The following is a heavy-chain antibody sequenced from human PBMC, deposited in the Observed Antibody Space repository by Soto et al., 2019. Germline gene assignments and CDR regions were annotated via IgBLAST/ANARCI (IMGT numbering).Heavy chain of an antibody. V-gene: IGHV3-74*01. CDR3: VRGNTGYGNFDS. D-gene: IGHD5-12*01. Sequence: LRLSCAGSGFTFSSYWMHWVRQAPGKGLVWVSRMYTDGSNTYYADSVEGRFTISRDNAKDTLYLQMNSLRAEDTAVYYCVRGNTGYGNFDSWGQGTLVTVSS. CDR1: GFTFSSYW. CDR2: MYTDGSNT. J-gene: IGHJ4*02.